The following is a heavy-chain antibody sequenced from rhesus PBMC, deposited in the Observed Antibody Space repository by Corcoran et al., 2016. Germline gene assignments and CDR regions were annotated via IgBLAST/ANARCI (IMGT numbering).Heavy chain of an antibody. CDR1: GGSFSGYY. D-gene: IGHD3-22*01. V-gene: IGHV4-165*01. CDR2: ISGRSGST. J-gene: IGHJ4*01. Sequence: QVQLQESGPGLVKPSETLSLTCAVSGGSFSGYYWGWIRKPTGKGREWIGNISGRSGSTDYTPSLKSRVTSSTDTSTNQFSLKLRSVTAADTAVYYGARGYRSYWSDYNFDYWGQGVLVTVSS. CDR3: ARGYRSYWSDYNFDY.